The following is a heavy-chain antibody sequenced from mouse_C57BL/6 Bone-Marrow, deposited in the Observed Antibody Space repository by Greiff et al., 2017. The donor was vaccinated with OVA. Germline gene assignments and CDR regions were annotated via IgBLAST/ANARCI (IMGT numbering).Heavy chain of an antibody. CDR3: ARHTVVAPYYAMDY. D-gene: IGHD1-1*01. CDR2: IWSDGST. CDR1: GFSLTSYG. V-gene: IGHV2-6-1*01. Sequence: VQLQESGPGLVAPSQSLSITCTVSGFSLTSYGVHWVRQPPGKGLEWLVVIWSDGSTTYNSALKSRLSISKDNSKSQVFLKMNSLQTDDTAMYYCARHTVVAPYYAMDYWGQGTSVTVSS. J-gene: IGHJ4*01.